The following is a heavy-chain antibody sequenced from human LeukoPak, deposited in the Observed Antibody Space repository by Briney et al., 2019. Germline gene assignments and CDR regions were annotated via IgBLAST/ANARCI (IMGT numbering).Heavy chain of an antibody. Sequence: GGSLRLSCAASGFTFSSYGMHWVRQAPGKGLEWVAVISYDGSNKYYADSVKGRFTISRDNSKNTLYLQMNSLRAEDTAVHYCAKDTGVYWGQGTLVTVSS. CDR2: ISYDGSNK. CDR1: GFTFSSYG. D-gene: IGHD1-1*01. J-gene: IGHJ4*02. CDR3: AKDTGVY. V-gene: IGHV3-30*18.